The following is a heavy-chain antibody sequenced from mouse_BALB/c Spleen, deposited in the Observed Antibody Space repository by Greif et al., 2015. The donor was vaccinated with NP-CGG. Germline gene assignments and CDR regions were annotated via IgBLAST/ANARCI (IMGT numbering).Heavy chain of an antibody. Sequence: VQLQQSGAELVKPGASVELSCTASGFNIKDTYMHWVKQRPEQGLEWIGRIDPANGSTKYDPKFQGKATITADTSSNTAYLQLSSLTSEDTAVYYCARYGNYVYFDVWGAGTTVTVSS. D-gene: IGHD2-1*01. CDR3: ARYGNYVYFDV. V-gene: IGHV14-3*02. J-gene: IGHJ1*01. CDR2: IDPANGST. CDR1: GFNIKDTY.